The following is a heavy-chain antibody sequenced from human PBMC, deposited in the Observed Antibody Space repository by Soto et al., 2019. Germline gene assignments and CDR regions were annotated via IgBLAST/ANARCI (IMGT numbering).Heavy chain of an antibody. CDR3: AREGASGFGMDV. V-gene: IGHV4-4*07. J-gene: IGHJ6*02. Sequence: QVQLQESGPGLVKPSETLSLTCNVSGGSIRSYYWSWVRQPAGKALEWIGRIYPTGTTNYNPSLRSRVIMLVDTFKNQFSLTVTSVTAADTAVYYCAREGASGFGMDVWGQGTTVTVSS. CDR1: GGSIRSYY. D-gene: IGHD1-26*01. CDR2: IYPTGTT.